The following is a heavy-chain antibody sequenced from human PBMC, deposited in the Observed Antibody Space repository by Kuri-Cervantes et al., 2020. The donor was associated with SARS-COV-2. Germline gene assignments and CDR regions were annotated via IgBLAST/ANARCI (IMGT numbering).Heavy chain of an antibody. CDR3: ARDGLAYCSGGSCYSDYHFDY. V-gene: IGHV3-21*01. CDR1: GFTFSSYS. J-gene: IGHJ4*02. D-gene: IGHD2-15*01. Sequence: GGSLRLSCAASGFTFSSYSMNWVRQAPGKGLEWVSSISSSSNYIYYADSVKGRFTISRDNAKNSLYLQMNSLRAEDTAVYYCARDGLAYCSGGSCYSDYHFDYWGQGTLVTVSS. CDR2: ISSSSNYI.